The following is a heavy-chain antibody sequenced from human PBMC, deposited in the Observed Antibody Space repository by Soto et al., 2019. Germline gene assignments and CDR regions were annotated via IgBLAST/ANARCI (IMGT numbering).Heavy chain of an antibody. CDR3: AKDTYYYAMDV. J-gene: IGHJ6*02. CDR1: GFTFSPYG. CDR2: ISYDGSNK. V-gene: IGHV3-30*18. Sequence: QVQLVESGGGVVQPGRSLRLSCAASGFTFSPYGMHWVRQAPGKGLEWVAVISYDGSNKYYADSVKGRFTISRDNSKNTLFLQMDSLRAEDTALYYCAKDTYYYAMDVWGQGATVTVSS.